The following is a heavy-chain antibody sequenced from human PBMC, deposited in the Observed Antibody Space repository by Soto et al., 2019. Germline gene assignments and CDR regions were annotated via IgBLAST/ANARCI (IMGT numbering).Heavy chain of an antibody. V-gene: IGHV3-15*01. Sequence: GALRLSCVASGFTVSNALMNWVRQAPGKGLEWVGRIRGKSGGGTTDYAAPVKGRFIISRDDSKNTRYLQMNSLKTEDTAAYYCATGPVGEKSLYRINWFDPWGKGTQVTVSS. CDR1: GFTVSNAL. J-gene: IGHJ5*02. CDR2: IRGKSGGGTT. CDR3: ATGPVGEKSLYRINWFDP. D-gene: IGHD3-16*02.